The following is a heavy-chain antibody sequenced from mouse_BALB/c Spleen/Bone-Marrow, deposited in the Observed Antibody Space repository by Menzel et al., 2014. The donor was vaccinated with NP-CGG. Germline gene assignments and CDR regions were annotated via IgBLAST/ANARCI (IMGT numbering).Heavy chain of an antibody. D-gene: IGHD4-1*01. J-gene: IGHJ2*01. CDR3: ATNRGHY. Sequence: QVQLQQSGAALVRPGTSVKVSCKSSGYAFTNYLIDWVKQRPGQGLEWIGVINPGSGGTTYNEKFKGRTTLTADKSSNTAYMQLSSLTSDDSAVYFCATNRGHYRGQCTTLTVSS. V-gene: IGHV1-54*01. CDR1: GYAFTNYL. CDR2: INPGSGGT.